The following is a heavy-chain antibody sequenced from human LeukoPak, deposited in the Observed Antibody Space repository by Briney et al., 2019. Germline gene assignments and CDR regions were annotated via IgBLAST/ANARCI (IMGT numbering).Heavy chain of an antibody. J-gene: IGHJ5*02. D-gene: IGHD5-12*01. Sequence: ASVKVSCKASGYTFTGYYMHWVRQAPGQGLEWMGWINPNSGGTNYAQKFQGRVTMTRDTSISTAYMELSRLRSDDTAVYYCAGDSGADSGYDSYWFDPWGQGTLVTVSS. CDR3: AGDSGADSGYDSYWFDP. CDR1: GYTFTGYY. CDR2: INPNSGGT. V-gene: IGHV1-2*02.